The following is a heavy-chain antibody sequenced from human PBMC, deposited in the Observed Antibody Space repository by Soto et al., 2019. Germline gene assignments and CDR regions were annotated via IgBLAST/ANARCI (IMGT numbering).Heavy chain of an antibody. CDR3: ARPTGYSSSWYYFDY. CDR1: GYTFTSYY. Sequence: ASVKVSCKASGYTFTSYYMHWVRQAPGQGLEWMGIINPSGGSTNYAQKLQGRVTMTRDTSTSTVYMELSSLRSEDTAVYYCARPTGYSSSWYYFDYWGQGTLVTVSS. CDR2: INPSGGST. J-gene: IGHJ4*02. V-gene: IGHV1-46*03. D-gene: IGHD6-13*01.